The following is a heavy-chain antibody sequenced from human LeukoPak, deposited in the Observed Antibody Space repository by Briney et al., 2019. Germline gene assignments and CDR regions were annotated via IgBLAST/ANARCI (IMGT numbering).Heavy chain of an antibody. D-gene: IGHD6-19*01. V-gene: IGHV4-34*01. CDR2: INHSGST. CDR1: GGSFSGYY. J-gene: IGHJ6*03. Sequence: SETLSLTCAVYGGSFSGYYWSWIRQPPGKGLEWIGEINHSGSTNYNPSLKSRVTISVDTSKNQFSLKLSSVTAADTAVYYCAREPPDSSGWYGDYYYYMDDGGKGTTVTVSS. CDR3: AREPPDSSGWYGDYYYYMDD.